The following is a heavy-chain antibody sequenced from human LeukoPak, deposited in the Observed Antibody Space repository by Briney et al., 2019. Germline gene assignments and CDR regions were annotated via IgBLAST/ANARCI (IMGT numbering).Heavy chain of an antibody. CDR2: ISAYNGNT. CDR3: AREKSRDNASPSDY. J-gene: IGHJ4*02. D-gene: IGHD2-15*01. Sequence: GASVKVSCKASGYTFTSYGISWVRQAPGQGLEWMGWISAYNGNTNYAQKLQGRVTMTTDTSTSTAYMELRSLRSDDTAVYYCAREKSRDNASPSDYWGQGTLVTVSS. CDR1: GYTFTSYG. V-gene: IGHV1-18*01.